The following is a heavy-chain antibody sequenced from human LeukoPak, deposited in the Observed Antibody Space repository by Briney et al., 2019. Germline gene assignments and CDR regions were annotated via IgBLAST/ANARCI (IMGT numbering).Heavy chain of an antibody. Sequence: PSETLSLTCTVSGGSISSYYWSWIRLPPGERLEWIGYIYYSGSTNYNPSLKSRVTISVDTSKNQFSLKLSSVTAADTAVYYCARDQSNDYWGQGTLATVSS. CDR3: ARDQSNDY. CDR1: GGSISSYY. CDR2: IYYSGST. J-gene: IGHJ4*02. V-gene: IGHV4-59*01.